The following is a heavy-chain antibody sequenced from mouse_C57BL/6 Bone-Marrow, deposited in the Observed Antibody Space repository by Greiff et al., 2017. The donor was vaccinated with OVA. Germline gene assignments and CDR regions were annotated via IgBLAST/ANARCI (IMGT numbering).Heavy chain of an antibody. CDR3: TRVYYYGSSPFAY. V-gene: IGHV1-5*01. CDR2: IYPGNSDT. D-gene: IGHD1-1*01. CDR1: GYTFTSYW. J-gene: IGHJ3*01. Sequence: VHVKQSGTVLARPGASVKMSCKTSGYTFTSYWMHWVKQRPGQGLEWIGAIYPGNSDTSYNQKFKGKAKLTAVTSASTAYMELSSLTNEDSAVYYCTRVYYYGSSPFAYWGQGTLVTVSA.